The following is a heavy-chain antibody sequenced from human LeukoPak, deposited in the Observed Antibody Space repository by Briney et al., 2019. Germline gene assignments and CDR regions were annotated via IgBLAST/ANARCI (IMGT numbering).Heavy chain of an antibody. CDR3: ARVLCSSTSCGDAFDI. V-gene: IGHV5-51*01. D-gene: IGHD2-2*01. CDR2: IYPGDSDT. Sequence: GESLKISCKGSGYSFTSYWIGWVRQMPGKGQEWMGIIYPGDSDTRYSPSFQGQVTISADKSISTAYLQWSSLKASDTAMYYCARVLCSSTSCGDAFDIWGQGTMVTVSS. J-gene: IGHJ3*02. CDR1: GYSFTSYW.